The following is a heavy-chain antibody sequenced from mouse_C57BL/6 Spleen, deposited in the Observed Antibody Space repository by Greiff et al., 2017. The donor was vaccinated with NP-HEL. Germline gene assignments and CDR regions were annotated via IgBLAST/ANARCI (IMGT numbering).Heavy chain of an antibody. J-gene: IGHJ4*01. CDR1: GYTFTSYW. Sequence: QVQLQQPEAELVKPGASVKMSCKASGYTFTSYWITWVKQRPGQGLEWIGDIYPGSGSTNYNEKFKSKATLTVDTSSSTAYMQLSSLTSEDSAVYYCARRRGGHYAMDYWGQGTSVTVSS. V-gene: IGHV1-55*01. CDR2: IYPGSGST. CDR3: ARRRGGHYAMDY.